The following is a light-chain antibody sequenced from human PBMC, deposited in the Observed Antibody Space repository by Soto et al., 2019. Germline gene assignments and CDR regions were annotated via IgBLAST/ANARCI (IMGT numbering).Light chain of an antibody. CDR1: DAPVTSGHY. J-gene: IGLJ2*01. V-gene: IGLV7-46*01. CDR2: NTL. Sequence: QTVVTQEPSLTVSPGGTVTLTCGSSDAPVTSGHYPYWYQQRPGQVPRTLIYNTLNRQSWAPARFSGSLVGVKAALTLSGAQPEDEADYYCLLTYSGGRVFGGGTKVTVL. CDR3: LLTYSGGRV.